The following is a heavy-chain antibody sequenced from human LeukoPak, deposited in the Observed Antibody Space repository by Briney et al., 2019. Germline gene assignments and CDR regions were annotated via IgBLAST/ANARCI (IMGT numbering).Heavy chain of an antibody. V-gene: IGHV4-4*02. J-gene: IGHJ4*02. CDR2: IYHSGST. CDR1: GGSISNENW. D-gene: IGHD5-18*01. CDR3: ARGNYGYA. Sequence: SETLSLTCAVSGGSISNENWWGWVRRPPGKGLEWTGEIYHSGSTNYIPSLKSRVTISVDTSKNQFSLKLSSVTAADTAVYYCARGNYGYAWGQGTLVTVSS.